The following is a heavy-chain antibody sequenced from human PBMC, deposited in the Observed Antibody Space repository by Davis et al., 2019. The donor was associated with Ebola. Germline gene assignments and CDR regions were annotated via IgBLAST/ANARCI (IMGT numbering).Heavy chain of an antibody. CDR1: GFTFSNYG. J-gene: IGHJ4*02. V-gene: IGHV3-30*18. CDR3: AKDRSQWELLNSFDY. CDR2: ISYDGSNK. D-gene: IGHD1-26*01. Sequence: GGSLRLSCAASGFTFSNYGMHWVRQAPGKGLEWVAFISYDGSNKYYADSVKGRFTISRDNSKNTLYLQMNSLRAEDTAVYYCAKDRSQWELLNSFDYWGQGTLVTVSS.